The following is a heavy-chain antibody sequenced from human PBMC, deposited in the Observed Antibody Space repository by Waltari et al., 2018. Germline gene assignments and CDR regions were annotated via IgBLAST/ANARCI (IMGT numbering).Heavy chain of an antibody. CDR1: GFTFGDYT. J-gene: IGHJ4*02. D-gene: IGHD3-22*01. CDR3: SRGYDTGGYYEPGAY. V-gene: IGHV3-49*03. Sequence: EVPVVESGGGLVQPGRSLRLSCTGSGFTFGDYTMNWFRQAPGKGLEWVGFIRSKAYGETTDYAAPVKGRFTISRDDSKSIAYLQMSSLKTEDTAVYYCSRGYDTGGYYEPGAYWGQGTLVTVSS. CDR2: IRSKAYGETT.